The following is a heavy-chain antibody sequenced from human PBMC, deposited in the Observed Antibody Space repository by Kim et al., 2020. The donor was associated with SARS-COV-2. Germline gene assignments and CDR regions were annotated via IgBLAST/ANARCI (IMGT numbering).Heavy chain of an antibody. J-gene: IGHJ4*02. CDR3: ARCPDYGDTFDY. CDR1: GGSFSGYY. Sequence: SETLSLTCAVYGGSFSGYYWSWIRQPPGKGLEWIGEINHSGRTNYNPSLQSRVPISVATSKNQFSLKLSSLTAADTAVYYCARCPDYGDTFDYLGQGTLV. D-gene: IGHD4-17*01. CDR2: INHSGRT. V-gene: IGHV4-34*01.